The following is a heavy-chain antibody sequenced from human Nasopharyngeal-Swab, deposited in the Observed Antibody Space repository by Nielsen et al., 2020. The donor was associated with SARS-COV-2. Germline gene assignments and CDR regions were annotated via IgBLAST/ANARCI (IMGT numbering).Heavy chain of an antibody. Sequence: SETLSLTCAVYGGSFSGYYWSWIRQPPGKGLEWTGEINHSGSTNYNPSLKSRVTISVDTSRNQFSLKLSSVTAADTAVYYCARGELLDYWGQGTLVTVSS. J-gene: IGHJ4*02. CDR1: GGSFSGYY. D-gene: IGHD1-7*01. CDR3: ARGELLDY. CDR2: INHSGST. V-gene: IGHV4-34*01.